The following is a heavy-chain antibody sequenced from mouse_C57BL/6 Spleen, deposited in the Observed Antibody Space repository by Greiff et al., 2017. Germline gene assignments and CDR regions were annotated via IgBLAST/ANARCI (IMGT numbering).Heavy chain of an antibody. Sequence: VQLQQSGAELVRPGASVTLSCKASGYTFTDYEMHWVKQTPVHGLEWIGAIDPETGGTAYNQKFKGKAILTADKSSSTAYMELRSLTSEDSAVDYCTRWLLLYAMDYWGQGTSVTVSS. CDR3: TRWLLLYAMDY. CDR2: IDPETGGT. J-gene: IGHJ4*01. D-gene: IGHD2-3*01. CDR1: GYTFTDYE. V-gene: IGHV1-15*01.